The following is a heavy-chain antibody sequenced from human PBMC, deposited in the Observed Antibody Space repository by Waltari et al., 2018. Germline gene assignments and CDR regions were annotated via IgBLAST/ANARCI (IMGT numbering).Heavy chain of an antibody. V-gene: IGHV4-38-2*01. D-gene: IGHD3-3*01. CDR3: ARMDFWSGYDY. CDR2: IYYRGTT. CDR1: GYSISNGLY. Sequence: QVQLHESGPGLVRPSETVSLTCDVSGYSISNGLYWGWIRQPPGKGLEWIANIYYRGTTYYNPSLRGRVPISVDTSKNLFSLKRRSVTAADTAIYYCARMDFWSGYDYWGPGTLLSVSS. J-gene: IGHJ4*02.